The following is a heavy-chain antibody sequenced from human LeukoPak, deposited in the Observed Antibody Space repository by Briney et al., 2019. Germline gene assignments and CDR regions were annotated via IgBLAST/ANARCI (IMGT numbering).Heavy chain of an antibody. V-gene: IGHV3-30-3*01. D-gene: IGHD1-26*01. Sequence: GKSLRLSCAASGFTFTSYAVHWVRQAPGKGLERVAVISYDGSNKYYADSVKGRFTISRDNSKNTLYLQMNSLRAEDTAVYYCARGSTGSGTYSTLDYWGQGTLVTVSS. CDR2: ISYDGSNK. CDR3: ARGSTGSGTYSTLDY. CDR1: GFTFTSYA. J-gene: IGHJ4*02.